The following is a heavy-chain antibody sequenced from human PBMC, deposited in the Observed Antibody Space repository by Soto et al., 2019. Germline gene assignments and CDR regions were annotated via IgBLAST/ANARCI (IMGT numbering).Heavy chain of an antibody. D-gene: IGHD1-26*01. CDR2: IIPIFGTA. CDR3: ARESVMVGATDSFEDY. CDR1: GGTFSSYA. V-gene: IGHV1-69*01. J-gene: IGHJ4*02. Sequence: QVQLVQSGAEVKKPGSSVKVSYKASGGTFSSYAISWVRQAPGQGLEWMGGIIPIFGTANYAQKFQGRVTITADESTSTAYMELSSLRSEDTAVYYCARESVMVGATDSFEDYWGQGTLVTVSS.